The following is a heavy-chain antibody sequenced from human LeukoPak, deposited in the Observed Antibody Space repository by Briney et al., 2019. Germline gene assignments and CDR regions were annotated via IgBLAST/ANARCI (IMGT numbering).Heavy chain of an antibody. V-gene: IGHV3-21*01. J-gene: IGHJ6*02. D-gene: IGHD3-10*01. CDR1: GFTFSSFA. CDR2: ISSTSSYI. Sequence: GGSLRLSCAASGFTFSSFAMTWVRQAPGKGLEWVSSISSTSSYIYYADSMKGRFTISRDNAKNSLYLQMNSLRAEDTAVYYCARALWSGPVYYGMDVWGQGTTVTVSS. CDR3: ARALWSGPVYYGMDV.